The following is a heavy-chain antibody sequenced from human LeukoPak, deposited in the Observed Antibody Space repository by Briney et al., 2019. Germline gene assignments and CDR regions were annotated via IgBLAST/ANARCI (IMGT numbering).Heavy chain of an antibody. V-gene: IGHV4-30-2*01. CDR3: ARDVVVVVAAREAYYFDY. CDR1: GGSISSGGYY. D-gene: IGHD2-15*01. J-gene: IGHJ4*02. Sequence: SQTLSLTCTVSGGSISSGGYYWSWIRQPPGKGLEWIGYIYHSGSTYYNPSLKSRVTISVDRSKNQFSLKLSSVTAADTAVYYCARDVVVVVAAREAYYFDYWGQGTLVTVSS. CDR2: IYHSGST.